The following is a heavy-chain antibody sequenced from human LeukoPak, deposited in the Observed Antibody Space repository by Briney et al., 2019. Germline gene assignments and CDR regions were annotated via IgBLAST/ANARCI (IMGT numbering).Heavy chain of an antibody. CDR2: IYYSGRT. CDR3: ARDGYYDSSGYLDFQH. V-gene: IGHV4-59*01. D-gene: IGHD3-22*01. CDR1: GGSISSYY. Sequence: SETLSLTCTVSGGSISSYYWSWIRQPPGKGLEWIGYIYYSGRTNYNPSRKSRVTISVDTSKNQFSLKLSSVTAADTAVYYCARDGYYDSSGYLDFQHWGQGTLVTVSS. J-gene: IGHJ1*01.